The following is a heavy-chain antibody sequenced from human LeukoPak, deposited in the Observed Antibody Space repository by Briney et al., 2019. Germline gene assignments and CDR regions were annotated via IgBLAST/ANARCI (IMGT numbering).Heavy chain of an antibody. Sequence: ASVKVSCKASGYTFTGYYMHWVRQAPGQGLEWMGWINPNSGGTNYAQKFQGRVTMTRDTSISTAYMGLSRLRSDDTAVYYCARCRVVSGSCPHGFDYWGQGTLVTVSS. CDR3: ARCRVVSGSCPHGFDY. J-gene: IGHJ4*02. CDR1: GYTFTGYY. CDR2: INPNSGGT. V-gene: IGHV1-2*02. D-gene: IGHD6-13*01.